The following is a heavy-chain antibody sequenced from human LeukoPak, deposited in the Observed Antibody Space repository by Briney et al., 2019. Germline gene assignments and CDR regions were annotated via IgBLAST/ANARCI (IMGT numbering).Heavy chain of an antibody. V-gene: IGHV1-24*01. CDR2: FDPEDGET. CDR1: GYSLLELS. Sequence: GASVMVYCKVSGYSLLELSVQWLRQAPGKWLEWMGGFDPEDGETIYAQKFHGRVTMTEDTSTDTAYMELSSLRSEDTAVYYCAKAAGVVVVAAAAYDYWGQGTLVTVSS. D-gene: IGHD2-15*01. CDR3: AKAAGVVVVAAAAYDY. J-gene: IGHJ4*02.